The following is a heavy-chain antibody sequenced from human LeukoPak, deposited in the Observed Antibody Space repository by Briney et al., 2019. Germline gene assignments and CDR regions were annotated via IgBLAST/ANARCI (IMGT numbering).Heavy chain of an antibody. CDR2: IYYSGSP. Sequence: PSETLSLTCIVSGDSIRSNSYYWGWIRQPPGKGLEWIGNIYYSGSPYYSPSLKSRVTISVDTSSNQFSLKLSSVTAADTPVYYCARVGRYYGSGSYADFWGQGTLVTVSS. J-gene: IGHJ4*02. V-gene: IGHV4-39*07. D-gene: IGHD3-10*01. CDR1: GDSIRSNSYY. CDR3: ARVGRYYGSGSYADF.